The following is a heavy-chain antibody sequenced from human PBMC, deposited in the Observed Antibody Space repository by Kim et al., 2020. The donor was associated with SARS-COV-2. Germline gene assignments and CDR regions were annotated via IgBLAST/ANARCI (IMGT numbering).Heavy chain of an antibody. Sequence: GGSLRLSCAASGFTFTSYAMSWVRQAPVKGLEWVSATSGSGGATYYADSVKGRFTISRDNSKNTVYLQMDSLRAEDTAVYYCAKETRDGYNKMFDFWGQGTLVTVSS. V-gene: IGHV3-23*01. CDR1: GFTFTSYA. CDR3: AKETRDGYNKMFDF. D-gene: IGHD5-12*01. J-gene: IGHJ4*02. CDR2: TSGSGGAT.